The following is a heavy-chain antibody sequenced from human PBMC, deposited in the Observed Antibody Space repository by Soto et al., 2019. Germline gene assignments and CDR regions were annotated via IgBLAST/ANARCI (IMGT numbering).Heavy chain of an antibody. CDR2: INPNSGGT. CDR3: ASPADSWPYYFDY. D-gene: IGHD6-13*01. CDR1: GYTFTGYY. J-gene: IGHJ4*02. V-gene: IGHV1-2*02. Sequence: QVQLVQSGAEVKKPGASVKVSCKASGYTFTGYYIHWVRQSPGQGLEWMGWINPNSGGTNYAQKFQGRVTMTRDTSSSTAYMELSRLISDDTAVYYCASPADSWPYYFDYWGQGTLVTVS.